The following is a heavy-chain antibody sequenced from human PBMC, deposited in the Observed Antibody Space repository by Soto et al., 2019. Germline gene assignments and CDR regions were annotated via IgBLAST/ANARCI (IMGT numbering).Heavy chain of an antibody. J-gene: IGHJ4*02. V-gene: IGHV1-69*19. CDR2: IIPIFGTP. Sequence: QVQLVQSGAEVKKPGSSVKVSCKASGGIFSTYAISWLRQAPGQGLEWMGSIIPIFGTPNYAQRLQGRVTITADESTSTSYMELSRVRSEDTAVYYCARDRDDYGSGNYYNRIDFWGQGPLFTVSS. CDR3: ARDRDDYGSGNYYNRIDF. CDR1: GGIFSTYA. D-gene: IGHD3-10*01.